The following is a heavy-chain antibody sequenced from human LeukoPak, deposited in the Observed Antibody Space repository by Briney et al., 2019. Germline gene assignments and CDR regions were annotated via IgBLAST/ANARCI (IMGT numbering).Heavy chain of an antibody. D-gene: IGHD5-18*01. J-gene: IGHJ4*02. CDR1: GRSISSHY. V-gene: IGHV4-59*11. CDR3: ARDSEYNYGFDY. Sequence: ASDTLSLTCTVSGRSISSHYWSWIRQAPGKGLGWIWYIYYSGSTNYNPSFKSRFTISEGTSKNPFSLKLNFVPAADTAVYYCARDSEYNYGFDYWGQGNLVTVSS. CDR2: IYYSGST.